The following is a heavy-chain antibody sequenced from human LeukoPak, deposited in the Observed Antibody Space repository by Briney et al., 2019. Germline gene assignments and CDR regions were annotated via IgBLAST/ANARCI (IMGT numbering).Heavy chain of an antibody. V-gene: IGHV3-30*18. CDR3: AKEYWGFSGSQSAGFNI. Sequence: GGSLILSCAASVSEFTFSNYGMHWVRQAPGKGLEWVAVISYDGSNKDYADSVKGRFTISRDNSKNTLYLQMNSLRSEDTAVFYCAKEYWGFSGSQSAGFNIWGHGTMVTVSS. J-gene: IGHJ3*02. CDR2: ISYDGSNK. D-gene: IGHD1-26*01. CDR1: EFTFSNYG.